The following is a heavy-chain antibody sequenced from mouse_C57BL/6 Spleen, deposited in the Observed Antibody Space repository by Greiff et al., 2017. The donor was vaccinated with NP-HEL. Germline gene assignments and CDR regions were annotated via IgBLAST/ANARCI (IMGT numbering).Heavy chain of an antibody. D-gene: IGHD1-1*01. CDR2: IYPGNSDT. V-gene: IGHV1-5*01. CDR3: TSTPYYGSSYGYCDV. Sequence: VQLQQSGTVLARPGASVKMSCKTSGYTFTSYWMHWVKQRPGQGLEWIGAIYPGNSDTSYNQKFKGKAKLTAVTSASTAYMELSSLTNEDSAVYYCTSTPYYGSSYGYCDVWGTGTTVTVSS. CDR1: GYTFTSYW. J-gene: IGHJ1*03.